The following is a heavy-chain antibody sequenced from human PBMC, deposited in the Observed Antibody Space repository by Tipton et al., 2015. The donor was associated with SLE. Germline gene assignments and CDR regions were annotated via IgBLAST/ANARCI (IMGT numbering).Heavy chain of an antibody. CDR2: ISSSSSYI. CDR1: GFTVSSNY. V-gene: IGHV3-21*01. Sequence: SLRLSCAASGFTVSSNYMSWVRQAPGKGLEWVSSISSSSSYIYYADSVKGRFTISRDNAKNSLYLQMNSLRAEDTAVYYCARGLLSITHAFDIWGQGTMVTVSS. J-gene: IGHJ3*02. D-gene: IGHD3-3*02. CDR3: ARGLLSITHAFDI.